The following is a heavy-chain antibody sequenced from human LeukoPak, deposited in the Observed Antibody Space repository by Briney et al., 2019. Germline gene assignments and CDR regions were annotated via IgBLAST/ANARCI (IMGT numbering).Heavy chain of an antibody. J-gene: IGHJ4*02. D-gene: IGHD3-22*01. V-gene: IGHV3-74*01. CDR2: INSDGSTT. CDR1: GYTFSSYW. Sequence: EGSLRLSCAASGYTFSSYWLHWVRQAPGRGLVWVSGINSDGSTTNYADSVKGRFTISRDNAKNMVYLQMNSLRAEDTAVYYCATTVYYHTSAAHRDHWGQGTLVTVSS. CDR3: ATTVYYHTSAAHRDH.